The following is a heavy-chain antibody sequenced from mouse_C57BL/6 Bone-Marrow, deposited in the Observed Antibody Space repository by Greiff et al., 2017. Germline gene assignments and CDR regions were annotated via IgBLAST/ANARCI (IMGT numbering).Heavy chain of an antibody. Sequence: EVKLMESGGGLVKPGGSLKLSCAASGFTFSSYAMSWVRQTPEKRLEWVATISDGGSYTYYPDNVKGRFTISRDNAKNNLYLQMSHLKSEDTAMYFCVRAYYYGSIDFDYSGAGTTLTVSS. J-gene: IGHJ2*01. V-gene: IGHV5-4*03. CDR1: GFTFSSYA. D-gene: IGHD1-1*01. CDR3: VRAYYYGSIDFDY. CDR2: ISDGGSYT.